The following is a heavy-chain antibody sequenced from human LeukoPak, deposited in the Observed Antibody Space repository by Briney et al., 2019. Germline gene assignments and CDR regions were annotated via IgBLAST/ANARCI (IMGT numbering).Heavy chain of an antibody. Sequence: SETLSLTCTVSGDSINSSSFYWGWIRQPPGHGLEWIGSIYYSGTTYYNPSLKSRVTISVDTSKNQFSLKLSSVTAADTAVYYCARRGVADDPFDIWGQGTMVTVSS. CDR2: IYYSGTT. CDR3: ARRGVADDPFDI. J-gene: IGHJ3*02. CDR1: GDSINSSSFY. V-gene: IGHV4-39*01.